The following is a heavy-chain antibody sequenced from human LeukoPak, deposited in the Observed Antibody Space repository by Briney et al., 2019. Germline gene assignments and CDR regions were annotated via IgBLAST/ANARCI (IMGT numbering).Heavy chain of an antibody. V-gene: IGHV4-61*02. Sequence: SQTLSLTCTVSGGSISSGSYYWSWIRQPAGKGLEWIGRIYNSGSTNYNPFLKSRVSMSLNTSKNRLSLKLSSVTAADTDVYYCVREFSTWGRGTLVTVSS. D-gene: IGHD2/OR15-2a*01. CDR1: GGSISSGSYY. CDR2: IYNSGST. J-gene: IGHJ4*02. CDR3: VREFST.